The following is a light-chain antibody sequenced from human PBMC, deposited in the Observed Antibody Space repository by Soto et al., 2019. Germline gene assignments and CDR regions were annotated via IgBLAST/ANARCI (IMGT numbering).Light chain of an antibody. CDR2: AAS. V-gene: IGKV1-39*01. CDR1: QTTNKY. J-gene: IGKJ2*01. CDR3: QQSYSMPYA. Sequence: IQMTQSPSYLSASVGDRVTITCRASQTTNKYLNWYQLKPGKAPKLLIYAASTLQTGVPSRFTGSGSGTDCTLTIISLQTEDDATYFCQQSYSMPYAFGPGTKVDIK.